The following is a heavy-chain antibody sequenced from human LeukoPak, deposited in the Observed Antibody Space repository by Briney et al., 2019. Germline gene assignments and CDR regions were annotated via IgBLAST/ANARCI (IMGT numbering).Heavy chain of an antibody. J-gene: IGHJ4*02. CDR2: IHHSGST. V-gene: IGHV4-38-2*01. Sequence: SETLSLTCAVSGYSIRNGYYWGWIRQPPGKGLEWIGSIHHSGSTYYNPSLKSRVTISVDTSKNQFSLKLSSVTAADTALYYCASFAGSPPYYFDYWGQGTLVTVSS. D-gene: IGHD1-1*01. CDR1: GYSIRNGYY. CDR3: ASFAGSPPYYFDY.